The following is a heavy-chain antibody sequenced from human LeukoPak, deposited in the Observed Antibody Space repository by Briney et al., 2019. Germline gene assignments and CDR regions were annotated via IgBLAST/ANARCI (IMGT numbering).Heavy chain of an antibody. V-gene: IGHV1-3*01. CDR1: GYTFTSYA. D-gene: IGHD6-19*01. CDR3: TRCIAVAGTSNWFDP. J-gene: IGHJ5*02. Sequence: GASVKVSCKASGYTFTSYAMHWVRQAPGQRLEWMGWINAGNGNTKYSQKFQGRVTITRDTSASTAYMELSSLRSEDTAVYYCTRCIAVAGTSNWFDPRGQGTLVTVSS. CDR2: INAGNGNT.